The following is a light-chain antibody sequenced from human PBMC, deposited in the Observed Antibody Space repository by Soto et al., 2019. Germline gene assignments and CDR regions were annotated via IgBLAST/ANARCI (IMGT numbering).Light chain of an antibody. CDR3: APWDDSLNGPV. CDR1: SSNIGTNT. J-gene: IGLJ2*01. Sequence: QPVLTQPPSASGTPGQWVTISCSGSSSNIGTNTVNWYQQLPGTAPKLLIYSNNQRPSGVPDRFSGSKSGTSASLAISGLQSEDEADYFCAPWDDSLNGPVFGGGTKVTVL. V-gene: IGLV1-44*01. CDR2: SNN.